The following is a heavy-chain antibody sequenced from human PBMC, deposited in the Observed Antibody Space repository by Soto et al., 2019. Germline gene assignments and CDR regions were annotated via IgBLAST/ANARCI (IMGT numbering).Heavy chain of an antibody. J-gene: IGHJ6*02. CDR3: ARERQQLAYYYYYYRMDV. CDR2: INSDGSST. V-gene: IGHV3-74*01. CDR1: GFTFSSYW. Sequence: GGSLRLSCAASGFTFSSYWMHWVRQAPGKXLVWVSRINSDGSSTSYADSVKGRFTISRDNAKNTLYLQMNSLRAEDAAVYYCARERQQLAYYYYYYRMDVWGQGTTVTVSS. D-gene: IGHD6-13*01.